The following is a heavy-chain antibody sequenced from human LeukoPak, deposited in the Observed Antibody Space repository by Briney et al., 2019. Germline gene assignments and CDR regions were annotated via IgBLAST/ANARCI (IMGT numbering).Heavy chain of an antibody. CDR3: ARAPDYGDYIDY. V-gene: IGHV3-21*01. D-gene: IGHD4-17*01. J-gene: IGHJ4*02. CDR2: ISSSSSYI. Sequence: GGSLRLSCAASGFTFSSYSMNWVRQAPGKGLEWVSSISSSSSYIYYADSVKGRFTISRDNAKNSLYLQMNSLRAEGTAVYYCARAPDYGDYIDYWGQGTLVTVSS. CDR1: GFTFSSYS.